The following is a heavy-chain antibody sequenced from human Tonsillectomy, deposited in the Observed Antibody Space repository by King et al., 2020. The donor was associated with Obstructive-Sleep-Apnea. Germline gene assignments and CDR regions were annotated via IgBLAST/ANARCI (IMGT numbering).Heavy chain of an antibody. D-gene: IGHD2-21*02. CDR1: GVIFSHYG. CDR2: ILWEGSER. V-gene: IGHV3-33*03. CDR3: AKGSDGVVTASRFDP. Sequence: VQLVESGGGVVQPGNYLTLSCAASGVIFSHYGMHLVRLTPGKGPGWVAFILWEGSERYYRDSVKGRFTISVANSNNMLFLKMRSLIPDDTAMYYCAKGSDGVVTASRFDPWGQGTLVTVSS. J-gene: IGHJ5*02.